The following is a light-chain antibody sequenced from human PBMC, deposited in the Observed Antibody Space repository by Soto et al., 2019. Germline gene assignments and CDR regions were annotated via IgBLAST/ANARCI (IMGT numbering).Light chain of an antibody. CDR3: SSHTASTTRI. CDR2: EVT. V-gene: IGLV2-14*01. J-gene: IGLJ1*01. Sequence: QSVLTQPASVSGSPGQSITISFTGTSSDVGGYNHVSWYQHHPGKAPKRIIYEVTKRPSGVSNRFSGSKSGDTASLTISGLQAEDEADYYCSSHTASTTRIFGTGTKVTVL. CDR1: SSDVGGYNH.